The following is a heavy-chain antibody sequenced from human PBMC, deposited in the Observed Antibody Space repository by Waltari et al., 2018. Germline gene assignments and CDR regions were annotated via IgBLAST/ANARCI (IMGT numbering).Heavy chain of an antibody. CDR3: TSPHDSSGYSPGDLDY. V-gene: IGHV3-49*04. CDR1: GFNFADYA. Sequence: EVQLVESGGGWVQPGRSLRLSCTASGFNFADYAMTWVRQAPGNGLEWVGFIRGKSYGGTTEYASSVKDRFIISRDDSKSIAYLQMNNLKIEDTAVYFCTSPHDSSGYSPGDLDYWGQGTLVTVSS. D-gene: IGHD3-22*01. CDR2: IRGKSYGGTT. J-gene: IGHJ4*02.